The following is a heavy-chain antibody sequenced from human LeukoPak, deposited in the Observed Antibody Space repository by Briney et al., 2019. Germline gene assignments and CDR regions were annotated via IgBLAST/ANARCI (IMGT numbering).Heavy chain of an antibody. CDR2: ISGSGGST. Sequence: GGSLRLSCAASGFTFSSYAMSWVRQAPGKGLEWVSAISGSGGSTYYADSVKGRFTISRDNSKNTLYLQMNSLRAEDTAVYYCAKDGGGYFDWSVNHFDYWGQGTLVTVSS. V-gene: IGHV3-23*01. D-gene: IGHD3-9*01. CDR1: GFTFSSYA. J-gene: IGHJ4*02. CDR3: AKDGGGYFDWSVNHFDY.